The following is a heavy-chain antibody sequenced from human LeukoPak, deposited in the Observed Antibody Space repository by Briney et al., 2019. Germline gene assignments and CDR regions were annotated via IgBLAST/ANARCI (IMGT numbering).Heavy chain of an antibody. CDR2: ISYDGSTK. CDR3: AKDLHYYGPGSSPQY. D-gene: IGHD3-10*01. CDR1: GFTFSNYA. V-gene: IGHV3-30*18. J-gene: IGHJ4*02. Sequence: GRSLRLSCEASGFTFSNYAMHWVRRAPGKGLEWVALISYDGSTKHYADSVKGRFTISRDNSKNTLSLQINSLRSEDTAVYYRAKDLHYYGPGSSPQYWGQGTLVTVSS.